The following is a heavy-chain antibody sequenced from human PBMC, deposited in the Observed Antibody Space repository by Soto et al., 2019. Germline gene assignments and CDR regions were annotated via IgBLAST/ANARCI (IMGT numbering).Heavy chain of an antibody. D-gene: IGHD4-17*01. CDR3: AKLSRYYGDYRHYFDY. J-gene: IGHJ4*02. Sequence: GGSLRLSCAASGFTFSSYAMSWVRQAPGKGLEWVSAISGSGGSTYYADSVKGRFTISRDNSKNTLYLQMNSLRAEDTAVYYCAKLSRYYGDYRHYFDYWGQGTLVTVSS. V-gene: IGHV3-23*01. CDR2: ISGSGGST. CDR1: GFTFSSYA.